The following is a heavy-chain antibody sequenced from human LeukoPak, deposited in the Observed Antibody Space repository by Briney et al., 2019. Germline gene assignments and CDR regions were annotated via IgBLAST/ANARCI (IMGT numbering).Heavy chain of an antibody. D-gene: IGHD4-17*01. Sequence: GGSLRLSCAASGFTVSTNYWSWVRRAPGKGLEWVSVLYSGGSTFYADSVKGRFTISRDNSKNTLYLRMDSLRAEDTAVYYCAQETPVTARAMAVWGQGATVTVS. J-gene: IGHJ6*02. CDR3: AQETPVTARAMAV. CDR2: LYSGGST. CDR1: GFTVSTNY. V-gene: IGHV3-66*01.